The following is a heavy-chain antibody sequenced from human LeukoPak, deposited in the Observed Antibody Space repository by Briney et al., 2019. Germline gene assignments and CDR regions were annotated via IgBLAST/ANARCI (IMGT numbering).Heavy chain of an antibody. J-gene: IGHJ6*02. V-gene: IGHV3-7*01. Sequence: GGSLRLSCAASGFTFSSYWMSWVRQAPGKGLEWVANIKQDGSEKYYVDSVKGRFTISRDNAKNSLYLQMNSLRAEDTAVYYCARLPMVRGVIISYYCYYGMDVWGQGTTVTVSS. D-gene: IGHD3-10*01. CDR3: ARLPMVRGVIISYYCYYGMDV. CDR1: GFTFSSYW. CDR2: IKQDGSEK.